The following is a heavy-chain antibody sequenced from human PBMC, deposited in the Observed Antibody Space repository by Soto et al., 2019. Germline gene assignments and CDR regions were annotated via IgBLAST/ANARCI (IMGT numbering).Heavy chain of an antibody. CDR3: ARIRGYCNGGSCYFYYYAMDV. V-gene: IGHV2-26*01. CDR1: GFSLSDADVG. CDR2: ILSNDEE. Sequence: QVTLRESGPVLVKPTEPLTLTCTVSGFSLSDADVGVTWVRQPPGQALEWLAHILSNDEEVYSSSLRSRLTISKDTSGSQVVLTMSNMEPVDTATYYCARIRGYCNGGSCYFYYYAMDVWGQGTSVTVS. J-gene: IGHJ6*02. D-gene: IGHD2-15*01.